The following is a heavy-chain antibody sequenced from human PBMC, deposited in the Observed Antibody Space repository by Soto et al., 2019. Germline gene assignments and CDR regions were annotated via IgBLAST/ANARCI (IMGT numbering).Heavy chain of an antibody. V-gene: IGHV3-30*04. CDR1: GFTFSDYA. CDR2: IAYDGRYK. J-gene: IGHJ6*02. CDR3: ARDDILVIPGGSYNYGMDV. D-gene: IGHD2-2*01. Sequence: SLRLSCAASGFTFSDYAMHWGRQAPGKGLEWVAVIAYDGRYKSYADSVKGRFTISRDNSKNTVYLQMNSLRDEDTAMYYCARDDILVIPGGSYNYGMDVWGHGTTVTVSS.